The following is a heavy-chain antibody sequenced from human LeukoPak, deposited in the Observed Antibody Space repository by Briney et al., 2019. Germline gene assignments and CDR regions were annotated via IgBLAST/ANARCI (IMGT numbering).Heavy chain of an antibody. CDR3: ARRGAVTFDY. Sequence: SETLSLTCTVSGGSIRSGDYYWSWIRQPPGKGLEWIGYIYHSGATYYNPSLKSRLTISLYTSKNQFSLKLNSLIAADTAVYYCARRGAVTFDYWGQGTLVTVSS. D-gene: IGHD4-17*01. V-gene: IGHV4-30-4*01. CDR1: GGSIRSGDYY. J-gene: IGHJ4*02. CDR2: IYHSGAT.